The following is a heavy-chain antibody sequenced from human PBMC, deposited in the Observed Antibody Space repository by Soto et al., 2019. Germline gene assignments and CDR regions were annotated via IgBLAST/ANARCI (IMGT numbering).Heavy chain of an antibody. D-gene: IGHD5-12*01. CDR2: IHSSGTF. CDR3: ARDNIVSKGYGMDV. V-gene: IGHV4-4*07. CDR1: GASISNAY. Sequence: QVQLQESGPGLVKPSETLSLTCTVSGASISNAYWSWLRQAAGQRLEWIGRIHSSGTFNYNPSLQSRVSISRDTSKNQFSLKLSSVTAADTAVYYCARDNIVSKGYGMDVWGQGTTVTVSS. J-gene: IGHJ6*02.